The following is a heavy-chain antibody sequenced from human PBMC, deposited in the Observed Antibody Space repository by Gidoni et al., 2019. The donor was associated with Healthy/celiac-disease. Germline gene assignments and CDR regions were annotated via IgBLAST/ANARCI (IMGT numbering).Heavy chain of an antibody. CDR2: IIGSGGST. J-gene: IGHJ3*02. D-gene: IGHD4-4*01. V-gene: IGHV3-23*01. CDR1: GFTFSSYA. Sequence: EVRLLESGGGLVQPGGSLRLSCAASGFTFSSYAMSWVRQAPGTGLEWVSDIIGSGGSTYYADSVKGRFTISRDNSKNTLYLKMNSLRAEDTAVYYCAKDRATVTTKGAFDIWGQGTMVTVSS. CDR3: AKDRATVTTKGAFDI.